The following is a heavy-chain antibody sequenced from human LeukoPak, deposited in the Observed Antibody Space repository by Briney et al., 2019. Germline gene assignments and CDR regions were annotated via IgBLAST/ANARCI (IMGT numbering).Heavy chain of an antibody. CDR2: ISSSSSTI. J-gene: IGHJ4*02. V-gene: IGHV3-48*01. CDR3: ARDLAGATSPPGDY. CDR1: GFTFSNAW. D-gene: IGHD1-26*01. Sequence: GGSLRLSCAASGFTFSNAWMNWVRQAPGKGLEWVSYISSSSSTIYYADSVKGRFTISRDNAKNSLYLQMNSLRAEDTAVYYCARDLAGATSPPGDYWGQGTLVTVSS.